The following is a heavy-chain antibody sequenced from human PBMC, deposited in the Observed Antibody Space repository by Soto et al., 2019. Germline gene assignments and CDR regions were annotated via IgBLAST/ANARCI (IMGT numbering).Heavy chain of an antibody. J-gene: IGHJ4*02. V-gene: IGHV3-30-3*01. Sequence: PGGSLRLSCAASGFTFSSYAMHWVLQAPGKGLEWVAVISYDGSNKYYADSVKGRFTISRDNSKNTLYLQMNSLRAEDTAVYYCARVGGYSSFPIDYWGQGTLVTVSS. CDR1: GFTFSSYA. CDR3: ARVGGYSSFPIDY. CDR2: ISYDGSNK. D-gene: IGHD3-22*01.